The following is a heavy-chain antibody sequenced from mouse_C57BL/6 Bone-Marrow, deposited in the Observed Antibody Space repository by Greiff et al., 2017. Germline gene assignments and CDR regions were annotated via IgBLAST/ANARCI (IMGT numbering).Heavy chain of an antibody. CDR2: IYPGDGDT. CDR3: ARSGGAAWFAY. CDR1: GYAFSSYW. Sequence: QVQLQQSGAELVKPGASVKISCKASGYAFSSYWMNWVKQRPGKGLEWIGQIYPGDGDTNYNGKFKGKATLTADKSSSTSYMQLSSLTSADSAVYFCARSGGAAWFAYWGQGTLVTVSA. V-gene: IGHV1-80*01. D-gene: IGHD3-1*01. J-gene: IGHJ3*01.